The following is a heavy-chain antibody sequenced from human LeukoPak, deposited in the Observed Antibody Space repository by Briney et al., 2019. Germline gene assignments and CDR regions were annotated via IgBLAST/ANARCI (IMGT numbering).Heavy chain of an antibody. D-gene: IGHD3-22*01. CDR1: AASISNYY. Sequence: SETLSLTCAVSAASISNYYWSWIRQAPGKGLEWIGHISTSGSTNYNPSLKSRVSISLDTSKNRFSLNLNFVTAADTAVYYCASPRSGYRYTFDYWGQGALVTVSS. V-gene: IGHV4-4*09. CDR3: ASPRSGYRYTFDY. CDR2: ISTSGST. J-gene: IGHJ4*02.